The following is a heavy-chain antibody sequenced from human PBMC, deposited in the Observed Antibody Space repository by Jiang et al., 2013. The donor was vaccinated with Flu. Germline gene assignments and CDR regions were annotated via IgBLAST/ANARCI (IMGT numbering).Heavy chain of an antibody. CDR3: ARDRDFRGHYGSGSYSYGMDV. J-gene: IGHJ6*02. CDR1: GDSISSGAYF. Sequence: GSGLVKPSQTLSLSCTVSGDSISSGAYFWNWIRQHPGKGLEWIGNIYSRGNTYYNPSLKSRVTISVDTSKNQFSLNLTSVTAADTAVYYCARDRDFRGHYGSGSYSYGMDVWGQGTTVTVSS. V-gene: IGHV4-31*03. CDR2: IYSRGNT. D-gene: IGHD3-10*01.